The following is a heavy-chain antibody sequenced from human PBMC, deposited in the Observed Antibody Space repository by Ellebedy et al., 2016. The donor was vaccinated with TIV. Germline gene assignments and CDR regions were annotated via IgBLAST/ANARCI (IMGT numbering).Heavy chain of an antibody. CDR2: IYRNEIT. CDR3: AREWVVGTAAAGRQDAFDI. CDR1: GGSVSSSDYF. J-gene: IGHJ3*02. Sequence: MPSETLSLTCTVSGGSVSSSDYFCSWIRQSPGKGLEWIGYIYRNEITNYNPSLKSRVTISVDTSKNQFSLKLSSVTAADTAVYYCAREWVVGTAAAGRQDAFDIWGQGTMVTVSS. V-gene: IGHV4-61*08. D-gene: IGHD6-13*01.